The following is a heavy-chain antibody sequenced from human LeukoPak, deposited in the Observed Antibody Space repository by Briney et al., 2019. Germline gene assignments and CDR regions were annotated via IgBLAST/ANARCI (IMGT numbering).Heavy chain of an antibody. CDR2: IYYSGST. D-gene: IGHD2-15*01. J-gene: IGHJ2*01. V-gene: IGHV4-59*01. Sequence: SETLSLTCAVYGGSFSGYYWSWIRQPPGKGLEWIGYIYYSGSTNYNPSLKSRVTISVDTSKNQFSLKLSSVTAADTAVYYCARVVVDNWYFDLWGRGTLVTVSS. CDR1: GGSFSGYY. CDR3: ARVVVDNWYFDL.